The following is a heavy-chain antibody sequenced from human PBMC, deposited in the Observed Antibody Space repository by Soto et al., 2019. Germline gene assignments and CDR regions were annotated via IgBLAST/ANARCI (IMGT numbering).Heavy chain of an antibody. Sequence: SETLSLTCTVSGSSISSGDYYWSWIRQPPGKGLEWIGYIYYSGSTYYNPSLKSRVTISVDTSKNQFSLKLSSVTAADTAVYYCARELSTSSYGMDVWGQGTTVTVSS. V-gene: IGHV4-30-4*01. CDR1: GSSISSGDYY. CDR3: ARELSTSSYGMDV. CDR2: IYYSGST. D-gene: IGHD3-16*01. J-gene: IGHJ6*02.